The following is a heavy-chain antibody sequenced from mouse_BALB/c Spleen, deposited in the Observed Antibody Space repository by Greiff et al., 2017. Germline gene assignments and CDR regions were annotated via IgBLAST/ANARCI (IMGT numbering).Heavy chain of an antibody. CDR1: GYSLTSDG. V-gene: IGHV2-2*02. J-gene: IGHJ4*01. Sequence: VKLMESGPGLVQPSQCLSITCTVSGYSLTSDGVHWVRQSPGEGLEWLGVKWSGGSTDYNAAFISRLSISKDNSKSQVFFKMHSLQANDTAIYYGARNNYYGSSYGAMDYWGQGTSVTVSS. CDR3: ARNNYYGSSYGAMDY. D-gene: IGHD1-1*01. CDR2: KWSGGST.